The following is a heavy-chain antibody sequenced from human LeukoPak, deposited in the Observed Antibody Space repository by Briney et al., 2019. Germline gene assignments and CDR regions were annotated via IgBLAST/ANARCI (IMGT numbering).Heavy chain of an antibody. V-gene: IGHV3-7*01. D-gene: IGHD2-8*02. J-gene: IGHJ4*02. CDR1: GFTFSTYW. CDR3: ARGQVPVGFDY. Sequence: PGGSLRLSCAASGFTFSTYWMSWVRQAPGKGLEWVANIKRDGRERYYVDSVKGRFTISRDNAKNSLYLQMNSLRGEDTAVYYCARGQVPVGFDYWGQGTLVTVSS. CDR2: IKRDGRER.